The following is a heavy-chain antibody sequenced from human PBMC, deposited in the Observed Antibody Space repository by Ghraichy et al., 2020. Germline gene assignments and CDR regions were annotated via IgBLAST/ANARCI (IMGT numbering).Heavy chain of an antibody. D-gene: IGHD2-15*01. CDR1: GGSISSSSYY. Sequence: SQTLSLTCTVSGGSISSSSYYWGWIRQPPGKGLEWIGSIYYSGSTYYNPSLKSRVTISVDTSKNQFSLKLSSVTAADTAVYYCARHGCSGGSCPLDYWGQGTLVTVSS. CDR3: ARHGCSGGSCPLDY. CDR2: IYYSGST. V-gene: IGHV4-39*01. J-gene: IGHJ4*02.